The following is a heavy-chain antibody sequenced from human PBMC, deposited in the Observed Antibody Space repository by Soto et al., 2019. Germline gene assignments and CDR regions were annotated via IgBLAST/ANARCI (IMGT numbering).Heavy chain of an antibody. V-gene: IGHV4-30-4*08. CDR1: GGSISSPNFY. CDR3: ARGAFIVSPCTGFDY. Sequence: SETLSLTCTVSGGSISSPNFYWSWIRQHPGKGLEWIGHIYYNGTTYYNPTLKSRVSISVDTSKNQFSLQLSSVTPEDTAVYYCARGAFIVSPCTGFDYWGQGTPVTVSS. D-gene: IGHD6-13*01. CDR2: IYYNGTT. J-gene: IGHJ4*02.